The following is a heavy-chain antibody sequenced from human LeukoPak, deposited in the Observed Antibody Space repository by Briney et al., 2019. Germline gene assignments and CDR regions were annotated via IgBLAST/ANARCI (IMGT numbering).Heavy chain of an antibody. D-gene: IGHD2-15*01. Sequence: PSETLSLTCAVSGGSISSSNWWSWVRQPPGKGLEWIGEIYHSGSTNYNPSLKSRVTISVDKSKNQFSLKLSSVTAADTAVYYCARSQMVLLVVAARDYYYGMDVWGQGTTVTVSS. CDR1: GGSISSSNW. V-gene: IGHV4-4*02. J-gene: IGHJ6*02. CDR2: IYHSGST. CDR3: ARSQMVLLVVAARDYYYGMDV.